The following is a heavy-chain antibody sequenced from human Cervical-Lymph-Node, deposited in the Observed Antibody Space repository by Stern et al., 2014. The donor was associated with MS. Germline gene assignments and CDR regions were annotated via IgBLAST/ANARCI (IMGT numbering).Heavy chain of an antibody. CDR1: GYSFTHFA. CDR3: ARDPHDYGDRFDY. J-gene: IGHJ4*02. Sequence: QVQLVESGSELKKPGASVKVSCKASGYSFTHFALNWVRHAPGQGLQWMGWINPNPGNPSYAQAFTGRFVFSLDTSVSTAYLQISSLKAEDTAVYYCARDPHDYGDRFDYWGQGTLVTVSS. D-gene: IGHD4-17*01. V-gene: IGHV7-4-1*02. CDR2: INPNPGNP.